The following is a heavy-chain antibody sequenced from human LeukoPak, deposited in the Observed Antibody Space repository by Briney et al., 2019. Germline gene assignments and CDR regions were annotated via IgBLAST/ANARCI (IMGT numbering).Heavy chain of an antibody. CDR1: GGSISGSSYY. D-gene: IGHD6-19*01. J-gene: IGHJ4*02. Sequence: SETLSLTCTVSGGSISGSSYYWGWIRQPPGKGLEWIGSIYYSGSTYYNPSLKSRVTISVDTSKNQFSLKLSSVTAADTAVYYCARGTPIAVAGTHYFDYWGQGTLVTVSS. CDR2: IYYSGST. CDR3: ARGTPIAVAGTHYFDY. V-gene: IGHV4-39*07.